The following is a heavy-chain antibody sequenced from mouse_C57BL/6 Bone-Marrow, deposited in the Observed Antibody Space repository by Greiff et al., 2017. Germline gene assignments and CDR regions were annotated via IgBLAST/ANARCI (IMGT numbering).Heavy chain of an antibody. Sequence: EVKVVESGGDLVKPGGSLKLSCAASGFTFSSYGMSWVRQTPDKRLEWVATISSGGSYTYYPDSVKGRFTISRDNAKNTLYLQMSSLKSEDTAMYYCARQPYYSSSALDYWGQGTTLTVSS. CDR1: GFTFSSYG. J-gene: IGHJ2*01. CDR3: ARQPYYSSSALDY. D-gene: IGHD2-5*01. CDR2: ISSGGSYT. V-gene: IGHV5-6*01.